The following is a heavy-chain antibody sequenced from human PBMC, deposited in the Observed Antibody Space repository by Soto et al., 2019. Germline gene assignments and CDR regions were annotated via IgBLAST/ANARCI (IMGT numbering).Heavy chain of an antibody. CDR1: GYTFTGYY. CDR3: ARGRITMVRGVYYYYGMDV. J-gene: IGHJ6*02. V-gene: IGHV1-2*04. CDR2: INPNSGGT. D-gene: IGHD3-10*01. Sequence: ASVKVSCKASGYTFTGYYMHWVRQAPGQGLEWMGWINPNSGGTNYAQKFQGWVTMTRDTSISTAYMELSRLRSDDTAVYYCARGRITMVRGVYYYYGMDVWGQGTTVTVS.